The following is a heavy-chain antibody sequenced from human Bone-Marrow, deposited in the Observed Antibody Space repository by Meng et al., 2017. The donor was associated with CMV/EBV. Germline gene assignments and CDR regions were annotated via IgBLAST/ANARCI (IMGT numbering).Heavy chain of an antibody. CDR3: ARDGWENYYGLGSFLDY. CDR2: INPNSGGT. V-gene: IGHV1-2*02. CDR1: GYTFTGYY. Sequence: ASVKVSCKASGYTFTGYYMHWVRQAPGQGLEWMGWINPNSGGTNYAQKFQGRVTMTRDTSISTAYMELSRLRSDDTAVYYCARDGWENYYGLGSFLDYWGQGTLVTVSS. D-gene: IGHD3-10*01. J-gene: IGHJ4*02.